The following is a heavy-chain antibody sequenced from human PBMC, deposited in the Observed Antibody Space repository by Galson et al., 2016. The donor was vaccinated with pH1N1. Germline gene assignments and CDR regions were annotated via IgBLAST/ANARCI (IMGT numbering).Heavy chain of an antibody. CDR3: ARGWGVGAAGPLDS. CDR1: GFTLSDYY. D-gene: IGHD6-13*01. CDR2: IGSSGNV. Sequence: SLRLSCAASGFTLSDYYMNWIRETPERGLEWLSSIGSSGNVAYADSVKGRFTISRDNAQNSLLLQMGSLRVDDTALYYCARGWGVGAAGPLDSWGQGALVIVSS. J-gene: IGHJ4*02. V-gene: IGHV3-11*01.